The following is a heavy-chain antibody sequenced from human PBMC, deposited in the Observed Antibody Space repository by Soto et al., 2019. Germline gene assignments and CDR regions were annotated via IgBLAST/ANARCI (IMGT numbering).Heavy chain of an antibody. V-gene: IGHV3-7*03. CDR3: ARVRRDGFDY. CDR2: IKQDGSEK. J-gene: IGHJ4*02. Sequence: WGSLRLSCVSSVFTFSIYWMSWVRQAPGKGLDWVANIKQDGSEKYYVDSVKGRFTISRDNAKNSLYLQMNSLRAEDTSVYYCARVRRDGFDYWGQGTLVTVSS. CDR1: VFTFSIYW.